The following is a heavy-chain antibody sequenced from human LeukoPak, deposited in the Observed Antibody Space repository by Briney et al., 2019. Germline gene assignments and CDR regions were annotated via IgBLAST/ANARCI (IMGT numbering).Heavy chain of an antibody. D-gene: IGHD2-15*01. CDR2: IYSGDSDS. CDR3: ARQEYCSGGSCYTWFDP. V-gene: IGHV5-51*01. J-gene: IGHJ5*02. CDR1: GYSFTNYW. Sequence: GESLKISCKGSGYSFTNYWIGWVRQMPGKGLEWMGIIYSGDSDSRYSPSFQGQVTISADKSISTAYLQWSSLKASDTAMYYCARQEYCSGGSCYTWFDPWGQGTLVTVSS.